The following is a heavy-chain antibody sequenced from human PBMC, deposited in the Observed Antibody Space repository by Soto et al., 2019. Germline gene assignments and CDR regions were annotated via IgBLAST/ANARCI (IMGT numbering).Heavy chain of an antibody. V-gene: IGHV1-18*01. CDR1: GYTFNTYG. CDR2: ISAYDGKT. D-gene: IGHD3-10*01. Sequence: GASVKVSCKTSGYTFNTYGINWVRQAPGQGLELMGWISAYDGKTTYAEKFQGRVTLTTDTSTSTAYMELRSLRSDDTAIYYCARDQGVTSELFNYWGHGSLVTVSS. CDR3: ARDQGVTSELFNY. J-gene: IGHJ4*01.